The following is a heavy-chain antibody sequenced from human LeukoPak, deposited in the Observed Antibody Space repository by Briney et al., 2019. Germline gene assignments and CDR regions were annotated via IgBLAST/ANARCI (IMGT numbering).Heavy chain of an antibody. CDR3: ATALRLEALDL. CDR1: GYSLSELS. Sequence: ASVKVSCKISGYSLSELSIHWVRQAPGKGLEWMGGFDREDDEAIYAQSFQDRVTMTEDTSTDTAYMELRSLRSEDTAMYYCATALRLEALDLWGHGTMVTVSS. CDR2: FDREDDEA. D-gene: IGHD3-16*01. V-gene: IGHV1-24*01. J-gene: IGHJ3*01.